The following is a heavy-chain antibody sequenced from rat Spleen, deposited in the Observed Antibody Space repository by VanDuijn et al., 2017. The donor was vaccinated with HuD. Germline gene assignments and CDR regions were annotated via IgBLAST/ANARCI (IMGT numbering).Heavy chain of an antibody. J-gene: IGHJ2*01. Sequence: EVQLVESGGGLVQPGRALKLSCAAAGFVLSDYVMHWMRQAPTKGLEWVTSISSSGATTNYRDSVKGRFTISRDNARGTLYLQMDSLRSEDTATYYCARHASSQNFDY. CDR1: GFVLSDYV. V-gene: IGHV5-19*01. CDR3: ARHASSQNFDY. CDR2: ISSSGATT.